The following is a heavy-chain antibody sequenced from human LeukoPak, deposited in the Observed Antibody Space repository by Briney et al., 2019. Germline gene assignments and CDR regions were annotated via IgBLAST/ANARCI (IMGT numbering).Heavy chain of an antibody. CDR2: IIPILGIA. CDR1: GGTFSSYA. Sequence: SAKVSCKASGGTFSSYAISWVRQAPGQGLEWMGRIIPILGIANHAQKFQGRVTITADKSTSTAYMELSSLRSEDTAVYYCARDLGVGATIKFGYWGQGTLVTVSS. V-gene: IGHV1-69*04. CDR3: ARDLGVGATIKFGY. D-gene: IGHD1-26*01. J-gene: IGHJ4*02.